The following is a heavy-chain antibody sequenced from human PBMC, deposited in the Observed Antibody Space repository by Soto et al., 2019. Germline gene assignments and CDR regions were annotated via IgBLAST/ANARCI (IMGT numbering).Heavy chain of an antibody. D-gene: IGHD2-21*02. CDR1: GGTISRYY. Sequence: QVQLQESGPGLVKPSETLSLTCTLSGGTISRYYWSWIRQPPGKGLEWIGYMYNTGSTVYNPSFKSRVTISVDTSKNQFSLKLNSVTAADTAVYYCARDLWGYCGTDCYPLDVWGQGTTVTVSS. V-gene: IGHV4-59*01. CDR3: ARDLWGYCGTDCYPLDV. J-gene: IGHJ6*02. CDR2: MYNTGST.